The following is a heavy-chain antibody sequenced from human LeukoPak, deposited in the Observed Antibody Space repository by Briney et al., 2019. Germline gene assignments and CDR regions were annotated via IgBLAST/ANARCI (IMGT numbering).Heavy chain of an antibody. CDR1: GGSISSHY. CDR3: ARVYGNYGTYYYYYYMDV. D-gene: IGHD4-11*01. V-gene: IGHV4-59*11. CDR2: IHDSGST. Sequence: PSETLSLTCTVSGGSISSHYWSWIRQPPGKGLEWIGYIHDSGSTNYKSSLKSRVTISVDRSKNKFSLNLSSVTAADTAVYYCARVYGNYGTYYYYYYMDVWGKGTTVTVSS. J-gene: IGHJ6*03.